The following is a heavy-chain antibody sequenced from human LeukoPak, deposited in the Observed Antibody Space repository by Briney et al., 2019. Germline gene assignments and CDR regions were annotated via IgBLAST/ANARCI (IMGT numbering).Heavy chain of an antibody. CDR3: AAGRPYSLLDY. Sequence: ASVKVSCTVSGSSLRELSLYWVRQAPGKGLEWMGGFDVIDSETFYAQKFQGRVTMTEESSTDSAYMELRSLTSDDTALYYCAAGRPYSLLDYWGQGTLVTVSS. CDR2: FDVIDSET. CDR1: GSSLRELS. D-gene: IGHD5-18*01. J-gene: IGHJ4*02. V-gene: IGHV1-24*01.